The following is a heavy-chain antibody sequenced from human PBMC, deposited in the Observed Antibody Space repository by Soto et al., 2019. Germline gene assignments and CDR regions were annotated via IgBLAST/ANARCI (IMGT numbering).Heavy chain of an antibody. CDR1: GSSISSSGYY. V-gene: IGHV4-39*01. Sequence: SETLSLTCTVSGSSISSSGYYWGWIRQPPGKGLEWIGSMFYGVSTYYNPSLKSRVTVSVDTSKNQFSLNLSSVTAADTAVYYCARLPSRHLVDYWGQGTLVTVSS. CDR2: MFYGVST. J-gene: IGHJ4*02. D-gene: IGHD3-3*02. CDR3: ARLPSRHLVDY.